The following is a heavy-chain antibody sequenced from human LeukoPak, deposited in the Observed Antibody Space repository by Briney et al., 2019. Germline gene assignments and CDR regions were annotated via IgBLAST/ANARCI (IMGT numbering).Heavy chain of an antibody. J-gene: IGHJ3*02. CDR1: GGSISRYY. CDR2: IFYSGST. D-gene: IGHD3-10*01. Sequence: SETLSLTCTVSGGSISRYYWSWIRQPPGKGLEWIGNIFYSGSTYYSPSLKSRVTISLDTSRNQFSLKLNSVTAADTAVYYCAKSNGYGLVDIWGQGTMVTVSS. CDR3: AKSNGYGLVDI. V-gene: IGHV4-59*12.